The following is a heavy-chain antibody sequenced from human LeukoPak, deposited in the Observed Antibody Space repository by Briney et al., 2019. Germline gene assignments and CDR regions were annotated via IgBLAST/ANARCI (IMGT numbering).Heavy chain of an antibody. CDR3: AKDAARQWLVRGVFDH. D-gene: IGHD6-19*01. J-gene: IGHJ4*02. Sequence: GGSLRLSCAASGFTFSSYAMSWVRQAPGKGLEWVSAISGSGGSTYYADSVKGRFTISRDNSKNTLYLQMNSLRAEDTAVYYCAKDAARQWLVRGVFDHWGQGTLVTVSS. V-gene: IGHV3-23*01. CDR2: ISGSGGST. CDR1: GFTFSSYA.